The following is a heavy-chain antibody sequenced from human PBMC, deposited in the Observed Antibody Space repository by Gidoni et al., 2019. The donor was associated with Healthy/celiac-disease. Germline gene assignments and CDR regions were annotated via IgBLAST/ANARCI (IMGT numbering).Heavy chain of an antibody. D-gene: IGHD6-13*01. CDR2: ISSSSSYI. CDR3: ARSPPEYEEQLVFFGEYYYGMDV. V-gene: IGHV3-21*01. CDR1: GFTFSRYS. J-gene: IGHJ6*02. Sequence: EVQLVESGGGLVKPGGSLRLSCAASGFTFSRYSINWVRQAPGKWLEWVSSISSSSSYIYYADSGKGRFTISRDNAKNSLYLKMNSLRAEDTAVYYCARSPPEYEEQLVFFGEYYYGMDVWGQGTTVTVSS.